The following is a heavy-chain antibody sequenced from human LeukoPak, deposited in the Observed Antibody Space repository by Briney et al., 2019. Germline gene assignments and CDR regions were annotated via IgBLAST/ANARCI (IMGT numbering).Heavy chain of an antibody. J-gene: IGHJ4*02. D-gene: IGHD5-12*01. CDR2: ISYDGSNK. Sequence: GGSLRLSCAASGFTFSSYAMHWVRQAPGKGLEWVAVISYDGSNKYYADSVKGRFTISRDNSKNTLYLQMNSLRAEDTAVYYCARDVGTSGYDLLDYWGQGTLVTVSS. V-gene: IGHV3-30*01. CDR3: ARDVGTSGYDLLDY. CDR1: GFTFSSYA.